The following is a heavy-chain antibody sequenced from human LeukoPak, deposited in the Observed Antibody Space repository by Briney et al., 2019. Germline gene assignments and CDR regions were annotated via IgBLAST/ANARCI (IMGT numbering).Heavy chain of an antibody. Sequence: MSSETLSLTCTISGGSIGTYYWSWIRLPAGKGLEWIGRMYVSGESYYNPALKSRVTISVDTSKNQFSLKLSSVTAADTAVYYCARQTTLWFGELLLDYWGQGTLVTVSS. CDR2: MYVSGES. D-gene: IGHD3-10*01. V-gene: IGHV4-4*07. CDR1: GGSIGTYY. CDR3: ARQTTLWFGELLLDY. J-gene: IGHJ4*02.